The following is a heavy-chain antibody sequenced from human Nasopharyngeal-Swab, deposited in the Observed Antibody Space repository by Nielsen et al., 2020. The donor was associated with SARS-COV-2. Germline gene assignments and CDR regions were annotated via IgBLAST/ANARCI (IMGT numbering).Heavy chain of an antibody. D-gene: IGHD2-15*01. V-gene: IGHV3-23*01. CDR3: ASPYPYCSGGSCYTGRYYYGMDV. Sequence: GESLKISCAASGFTFSSYAMSWVRQAPGTGLEWVSAISGSGGSTYYADSVKGRFTISRDNSKNTLYLQMNSLRAEDTAVYYCASPYPYCSGGSCYTGRYYYGMDVWGQGTTVTVSS. J-gene: IGHJ6*02. CDR1: GFTFSSYA. CDR2: ISGSGGST.